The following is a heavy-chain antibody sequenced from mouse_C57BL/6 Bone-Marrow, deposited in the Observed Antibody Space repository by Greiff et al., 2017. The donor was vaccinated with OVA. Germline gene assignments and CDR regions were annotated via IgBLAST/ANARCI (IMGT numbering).Heavy chain of an antibody. CDR3: ARERGIYYDYFYYFDY. CDR2: IYYSGTI. D-gene: IGHD2-4*01. V-gene: IGHV3-5*01. CDR1: GISITTGNYR. Sequence: VQLKESGPGLVKPSQTVFLTCTVTGISITTGNYRWSWIRQFPGNKLEWIGYIYYSGTITYNQSLTSRTTITRDTPKNQFFLEMNSLTAEDTATYYCARERGIYYDYFYYFDYWGQGTTLTVSS. J-gene: IGHJ2*01.